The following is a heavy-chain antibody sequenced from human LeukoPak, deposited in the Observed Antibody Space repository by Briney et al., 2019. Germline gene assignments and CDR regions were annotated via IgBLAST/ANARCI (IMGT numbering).Heavy chain of an antibody. Sequence: PGGSLRLSCAASGFTFSGYGMHWVRQAPGKGLEWVAVISYDGSNKYYADSVKGRFTISRDNSKNTLYLQMNSLRAEDTAVYYCAKDVSGSGSGMLDVWGQGTTVTVSS. CDR1: GFTFSGYG. CDR3: AKDVSGSGSGMLDV. D-gene: IGHD3-10*01. J-gene: IGHJ6*02. CDR2: ISYDGSNK. V-gene: IGHV3-30*18.